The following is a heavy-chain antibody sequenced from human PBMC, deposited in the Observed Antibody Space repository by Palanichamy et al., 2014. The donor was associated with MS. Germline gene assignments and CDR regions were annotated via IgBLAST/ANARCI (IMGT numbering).Heavy chain of an antibody. V-gene: IGHV1-46*03. J-gene: IGHJ4*02. CDR1: GYSFTTYF. D-gene: IGHD6-19*01. CDR3: ARGGVSSSAWYGHSFDS. Sequence: QVQLVQSGAEVKKPGASVKVSCKASGYSFTTYFIHWVRQAPGQGPEWMGMLNPSGSTSYAQKFQDRVTMTRDTSTSTVYMELSSLTSEDTAVYYCARGGVSSSAWYGHSFDSWGQGTLVTVSS. CDR2: LNPSGST.